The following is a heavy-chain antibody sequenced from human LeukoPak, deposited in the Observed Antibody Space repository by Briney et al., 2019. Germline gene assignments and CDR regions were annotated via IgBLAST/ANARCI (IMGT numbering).Heavy chain of an antibody. CDR3: ARDRYYDSGGMDV. V-gene: IGHV4-59*01. Sequence: SETLSLTCKVSGPPINSYHWNWIRQPPGKGLEWIGYIYYSGSTNYNPSLKSRVTISVDTSKNQFSLKLSSVTAADTAVYYCARDRYYDSGGMDVWGKGTTVTVSS. CDR1: GPPINSYH. D-gene: IGHD3-22*01. J-gene: IGHJ6*04. CDR2: IYYSGST.